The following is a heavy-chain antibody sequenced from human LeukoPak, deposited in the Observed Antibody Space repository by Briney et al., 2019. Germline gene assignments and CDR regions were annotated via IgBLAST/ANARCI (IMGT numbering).Heavy chain of an antibody. Sequence: SQTLSLTCTVSGGSISNGSYYWTWIRQPAGKGLDWIGRFHTGGSTNYNPSLKSRATISVDTSTNQFSLKLASVTSADTALYYCARDRGYIGCFDSGGQGTLVTVSS. D-gene: IGHD1-1*01. J-gene: IGHJ4*02. CDR3: ARDRGYIGCFDS. CDR1: GGSISNGSYY. V-gene: IGHV4-61*02. CDR2: FHTGGST.